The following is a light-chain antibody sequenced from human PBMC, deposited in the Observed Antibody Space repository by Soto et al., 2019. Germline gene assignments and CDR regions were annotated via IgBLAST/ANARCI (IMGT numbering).Light chain of an antibody. J-gene: IGKJ4*01. Sequence: DIVMTQSPDALAVSLGERATINCKSNQSVLYSSNHQNYLSWYQQKPGQRTQLLSYWASSRESCVPDRFIGSRSGTDFTLTISSLQAEDVAVYYCQQYYPIPLTVGGGTKLQIK. V-gene: IGKV4-1*01. CDR2: WAS. CDR3: QQYYPIPLT. CDR1: QSVLYSSNHQNY.